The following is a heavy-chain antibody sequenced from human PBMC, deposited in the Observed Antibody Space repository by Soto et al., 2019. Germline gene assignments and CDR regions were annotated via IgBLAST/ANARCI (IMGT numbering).Heavy chain of an antibody. CDR2: ISGSGGST. J-gene: IGHJ4*02. D-gene: IGHD3-3*01. CDR3: AKGQYYDFWSGYYDY. Sequence: GGSLRLSCAASGFTFSSYAMSWVRQAPGKGLEWVSAISGSGGSTYYADSVKGRFTITRDNSKKTLYLQMNSLRAEDTAVYYCAKGQYYDFWSGYYDYWGQGTLVTVSS. V-gene: IGHV3-23*01. CDR1: GFTFSSYA.